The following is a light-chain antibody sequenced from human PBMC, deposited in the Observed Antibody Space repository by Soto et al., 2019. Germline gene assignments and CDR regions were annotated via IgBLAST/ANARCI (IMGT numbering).Light chain of an antibody. J-gene: IGLJ2*01. CDR2: GNS. V-gene: IGLV1-40*01. CDR3: QSYDSSLSGVV. CDR1: RSNIGAGYD. Sequence: QSVLTQPPSVSGAPGQRVTISCTGSRSNIGAGYDVHWYKQLPGTAPKLLIYGNSNRPSGVPDRFSGSKSGTSASLAITGLQAEDEADYYCQSYDSSLSGVVFGGGTKLTVL.